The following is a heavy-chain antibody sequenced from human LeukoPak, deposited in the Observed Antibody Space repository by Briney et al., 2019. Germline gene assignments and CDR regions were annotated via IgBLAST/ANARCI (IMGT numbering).Heavy chain of an antibody. V-gene: IGHV4-30-4*01. CDR3: ARDPGPYGSGTFDY. D-gene: IGHD3-10*01. J-gene: IGHJ4*02. CDR2: IYYSGST. CDR1: GGSISSGDYY. Sequence: PSETLSLTCTVSGGSISSGDYYWSWIRQPPGKGLEWIGYIYYSGSTYYNPSLKSRVTISVDTSKNQFSLKLSSVTAADTAVYYCARDPGPYGSGTFDYWGQGTLVTVSS.